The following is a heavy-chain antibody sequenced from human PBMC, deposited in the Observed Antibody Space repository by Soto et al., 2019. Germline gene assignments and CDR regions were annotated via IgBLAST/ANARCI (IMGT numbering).Heavy chain of an antibody. D-gene: IGHD3-3*01. CDR2: VSASGTT. CDR1: VGSRSNYY. CDR3: ARDEGPGFWSTSHYYNGLDV. J-gene: IGHJ6*02. Sequence: SWTLFLTCIFSVGSRSNYYWGWIRQPAGEGLEWIGRVSASGTTDYNPSLKSRVSMSIATSKNQVSLRVTSVTAADTAVYYCARDEGPGFWSTSHYYNGLDVWGLGTTVTVSS. V-gene: IGHV4-4*07.